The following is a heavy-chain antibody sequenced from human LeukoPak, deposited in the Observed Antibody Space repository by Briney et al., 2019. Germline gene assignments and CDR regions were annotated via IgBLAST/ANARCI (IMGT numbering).Heavy chain of an antibody. J-gene: IGHJ4*02. Sequence: GESLKISCKGSGYSFTNYWIGWVRQMPGKGLEWMGIIYPGNSDIRYSPSFQGQVTISVDKSINTAYLQWTSLKASDTAIYYCTTGRFCSGGSCSSSFDFWGQGTLLTVPS. D-gene: IGHD2-15*01. CDR1: GYSFTNYW. V-gene: IGHV5-51*01. CDR2: IYPGNSDI. CDR3: TTGRFCSGGSCSSSFDF.